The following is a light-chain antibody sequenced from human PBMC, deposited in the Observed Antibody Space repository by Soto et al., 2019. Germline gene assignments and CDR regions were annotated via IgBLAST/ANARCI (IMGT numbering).Light chain of an antibody. J-gene: IGKJ5*01. V-gene: IGKV3-20*01. CDR1: QSVSSF. CDR2: DSS. CDR3: HQHGSKPLT. Sequence: IVLTQSRAPLSLSAEERTTFSYSTSQSVSSFLAWYQQKPGQAPRLLIYDSSSRATGIPDRFSGSASGRDVTITNSRLEPEDFSVYYCHQHGSKPLTFGQGTRLEIK.